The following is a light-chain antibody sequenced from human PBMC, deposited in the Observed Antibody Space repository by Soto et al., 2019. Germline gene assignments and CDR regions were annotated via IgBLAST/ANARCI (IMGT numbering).Light chain of an antibody. CDR1: QSISSW. CDR3: KKTNSLCI. J-gene: IGKJ1*01. CDR2: DAS. V-gene: IGKV1-5*01. Sequence: DIQMTQSPSTLSASVGDRVTITCRASQSISSWLAWYQQKPGKAPRLLIYDASYLERGVPSRFRGSGSGTDLTLTISALQPDDFKTYSCKKTNSLCIFGQGTKVDTK.